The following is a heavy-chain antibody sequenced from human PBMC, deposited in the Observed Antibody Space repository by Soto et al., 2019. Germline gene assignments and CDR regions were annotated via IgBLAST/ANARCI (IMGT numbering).Heavy chain of an antibody. CDR3: ARDGGRYCSGGSCYSVYDEYSSGLDY. CDR2: IWYDGSNK. D-gene: IGHD2-15*01. V-gene: IGHV3-33*01. CDR1: GFTFSSYG. Sequence: GGSLRLSCAASGFTFSSYGMHWVRQAPGKGLEWVAVIWYDGSNKYYADSVKGRFTISRDNSKNTLYLQMNSLRAEDTAVYYCARDGGRYCSGGSCYSVYDEYSSGLDYWGQGTLVTVSS. J-gene: IGHJ4*02.